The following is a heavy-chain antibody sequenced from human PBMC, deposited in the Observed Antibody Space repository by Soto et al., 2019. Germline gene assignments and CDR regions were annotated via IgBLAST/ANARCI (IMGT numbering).Heavy chain of an antibody. J-gene: IGHJ4*02. CDR2: IYYSGST. V-gene: IGHV4-59*01. D-gene: IGHD2-15*01. Sequence: PSETLSVTCTVAGGSISSYYWSWIRQPPGKGLEWIGYIYYSGSTRYNPSLKSRVTISVDTSKNQFSLKLSSVTAADTAVYYCAKDLGYCSGGSCPYFDYWGQGTLVTVSS. CDR1: GGSISSYY. CDR3: AKDLGYCSGGSCPYFDY.